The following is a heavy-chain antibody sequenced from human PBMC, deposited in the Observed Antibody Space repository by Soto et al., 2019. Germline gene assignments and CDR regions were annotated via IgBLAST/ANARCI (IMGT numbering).Heavy chain of an antibody. Sequence: EVQLVESGGGLVQPGESLRLSCAASGLTVNTYWMTWVRQPPGKGLEWVANINPAGSVKYSVDSLKGRFTISRDNAKNSLYLPMNSLRAEDTAVYSCASARDYCFDYWGQGTLVTVSS. CDR3: ASARDYCFDY. CDR2: INPAGSVK. CDR1: GLTVNTYW. J-gene: IGHJ4*02. V-gene: IGHV3-7*01. D-gene: IGHD2-15*01.